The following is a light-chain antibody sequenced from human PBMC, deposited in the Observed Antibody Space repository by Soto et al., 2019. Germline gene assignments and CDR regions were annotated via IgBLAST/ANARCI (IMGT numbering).Light chain of an antibody. V-gene: IGKV3-20*01. CDR2: GAS. CDR1: QSLSTDY. Sequence: DIVLTQSPGTLSLSPGERATLSCWASQSLSTDYLAWYQQKPGQPPRLLIYGASSRATGIPDRFSGSGSGTDFTLTISRLEPEDFAVYSCQQYGGSPLFTFGPGTRVDFK. J-gene: IGKJ3*01. CDR3: QQYGGSPLFT.